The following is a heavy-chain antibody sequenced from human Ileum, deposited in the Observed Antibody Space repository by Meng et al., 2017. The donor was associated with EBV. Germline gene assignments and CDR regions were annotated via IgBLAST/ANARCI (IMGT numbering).Heavy chain of an antibody. CDR3: ASSDYYRSDY. CDR1: GGSSSRSDW. CDR2: TSHSGST. V-gene: IGHV4-4*02. Sequence: QVPLQESGPGLANLSETLSLTCAVSGGSSSRSDWWSWVRQPPGKGLEWIGETSHSGSTNYSPSLKSRVTISLDKSKNQLSLKLNSVTAADTAVYYCASSDYYRSDYWGQGTLVTVSS. J-gene: IGHJ4*02. D-gene: IGHD3-22*01.